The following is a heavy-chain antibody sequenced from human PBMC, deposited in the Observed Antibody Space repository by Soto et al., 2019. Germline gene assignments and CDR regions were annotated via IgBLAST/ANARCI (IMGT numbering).Heavy chain of an antibody. CDR2: IDPSDSYS. CDR1: GYSFTNYW. D-gene: IGHD3-9*01. Sequence: GESLKISCKASGYSFTNYWITWMRQTPGKGLECMGMIDPSDSYSNYSPSFQGHVTMSVDKSISSAYLQFSSLKASDTAMYYCARHRDILSGYSAADNWGQGTQVTVSS. J-gene: IGHJ4*02. CDR3: ARHRDILSGYSAADN. V-gene: IGHV5-10-1*01.